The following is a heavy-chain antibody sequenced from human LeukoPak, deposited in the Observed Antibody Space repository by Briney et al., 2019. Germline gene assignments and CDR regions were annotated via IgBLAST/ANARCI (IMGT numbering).Heavy chain of an antibody. D-gene: IGHD3-16*01. J-gene: IGHJ4*02. Sequence: KPSETLSLTCAVYGASFSDNYWSWIRQFPEKGLEWIGEINNSGSTSYNPSLNSRVIMSVDVSKNQFSLRLSSVTAADTAVYYCARGGYGPRLGNWGQGTLVTVPS. CDR3: ARGGYGPRLGN. CDR2: INNSGST. V-gene: IGHV4-34*01. CDR1: GASFSDNY.